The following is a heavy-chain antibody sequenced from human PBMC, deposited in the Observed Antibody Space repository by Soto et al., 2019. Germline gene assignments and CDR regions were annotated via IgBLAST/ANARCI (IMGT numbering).Heavy chain of an antibody. CDR3: AKFGTGTTENAAYYYCYGMDV. D-gene: IGHD1-1*01. V-gene: IGHV3-23*01. Sequence: EVQLFESGGGLVQPGGSLRLSGAASGFTCSSYAMSWVRQAPGKGLEWVSAISGSGGSTYYADSVKGRITISRDTSKSTLDLHMNSLGAEDTAVYYLAKFGTGTTENAAYYYCYGMDVWGQGTKVTVS. CDR2: ISGSGGST. CDR1: GFTCSSYA. J-gene: IGHJ6*02.